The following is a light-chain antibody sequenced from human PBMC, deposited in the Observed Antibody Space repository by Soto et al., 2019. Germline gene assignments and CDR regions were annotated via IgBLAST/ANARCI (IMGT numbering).Light chain of an antibody. Sequence: QSVLTQSSSASASLGSSVKLTCTLSSGHSSYIIAWHQQQPGKAPRYLMKLEGSGCYNKGSGVPDRFSGSSSGADRYLTISNLQFEDEAAYYCETWDSNIHWVFGGGTKVTVL. V-gene: IGLV4-60*02. J-gene: IGLJ3*02. CDR2: LEGSGCY. CDR1: SGHSSYI. CDR3: ETWDSNIHWV.